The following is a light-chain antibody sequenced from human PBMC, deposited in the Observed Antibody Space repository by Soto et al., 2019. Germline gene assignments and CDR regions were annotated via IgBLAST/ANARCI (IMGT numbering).Light chain of an antibody. J-gene: IGKJ4*01. CDR1: QSVRSTY. CDR3: QVYGNSPPTLT. Sequence: EIVLTQSPGTLSLSAGERATLSCRASQSVRSTYLAWYQQRPGQAPRLLMYGASSRATGIPDRFSGSGSGTDFTLTLSRLEPEDSAVYYCQVYGNSPPTLTFGGGTKVEIK. V-gene: IGKV3-20*01. CDR2: GAS.